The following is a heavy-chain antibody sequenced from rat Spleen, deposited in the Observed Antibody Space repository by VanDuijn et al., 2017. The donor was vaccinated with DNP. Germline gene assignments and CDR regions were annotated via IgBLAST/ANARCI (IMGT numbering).Heavy chain of an antibody. J-gene: IGHJ2*01. Sequence: EVQLQESGPGLLKPSQSLSLTCSVTGYSIPRTYWGWFRKFPRNKMEWIGHISYSGTTSYHPSLKSRISITIDTSKNQFFLQLSSVTTEDTATYYCARWNIGTSTLDYWGQGVMVTVSS. V-gene: IGHV3-1*01. CDR3: ARWNIGTSTLDY. CDR2: ISYSGTT. D-gene: IGHD1-5*01. CDR1: GYSIPRTY.